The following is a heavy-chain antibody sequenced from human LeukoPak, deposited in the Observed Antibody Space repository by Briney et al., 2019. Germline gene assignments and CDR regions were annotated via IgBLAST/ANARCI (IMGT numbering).Heavy chain of an antibody. CDR1: VYTFTWYY. D-gene: IGHD2-2*03. V-gene: IGHV1-2*06. CDR3: ARVPVRMDIVVVPAALNWFDP. J-gene: IGHJ5*02. Sequence: GASVKVSCKASVYTFTWYYMHWVGQAPGQGREWMGRINPNSGGTNYAQKFKGRVTMTRDTSISTAYMELSRLRSDDTAVYYCARVPVRMDIVVVPAALNWFDPWGQGTLVTVSS. CDR2: INPNSGGT.